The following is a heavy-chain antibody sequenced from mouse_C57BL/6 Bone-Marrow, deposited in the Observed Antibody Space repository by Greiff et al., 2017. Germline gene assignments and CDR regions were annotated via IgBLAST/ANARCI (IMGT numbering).Heavy chain of an antibody. J-gene: IGHJ4*01. D-gene: IGHD1-1*01. CDR2: IDPENGDT. Sequence: VQLQQSGAELVRPGASVKLSCTASGFNIKDDYMHWVKQRPEQGLEWIGWIDPENGDTEYARKFQGKATITADTSSNTAYLQLSSLTSEDTAVYYCTTEGSSYYYAMDYWGQGTSVTVSS. CDR1: GFNIKDDY. CDR3: TTEGSSYYYAMDY. V-gene: IGHV14-4*01.